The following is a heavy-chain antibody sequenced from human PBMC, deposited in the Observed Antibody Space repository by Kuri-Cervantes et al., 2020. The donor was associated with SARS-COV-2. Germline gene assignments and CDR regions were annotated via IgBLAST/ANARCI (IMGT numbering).Heavy chain of an antibody. CDR2: ISGSGGST. CDR3: AKAWLVVVAATFAFDI. J-gene: IGHJ3*02. CDR1: GFTFSSYA. D-gene: IGHD2-15*01. Sequence: GESLKISCAASGFTFSSYAMSWVRQAPGKGLEWVSAISGSGGSTYYADSVKGRFTISRDNSKNTLYLQMNSLRAEDTAVYYCAKAWLVVVAATFAFDIWGQGTMVTVSS. V-gene: IGHV3-23*01.